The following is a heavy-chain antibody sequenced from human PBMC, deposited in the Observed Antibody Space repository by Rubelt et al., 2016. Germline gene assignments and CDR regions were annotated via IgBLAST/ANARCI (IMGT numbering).Heavy chain of an antibody. CDR2: GTT. CDR3: ARQIFYYDSSDYYFDY. D-gene: IGHD3-22*01. Sequence: GTTNYTPSLKSRVTISVDTSKIQFSLRLSSVTAADTAVYYYARQIFYYDSSDYYFDYWGQGTLVTVSS. J-gene: IGHJ4*02. V-gene: IGHV4-59*08.